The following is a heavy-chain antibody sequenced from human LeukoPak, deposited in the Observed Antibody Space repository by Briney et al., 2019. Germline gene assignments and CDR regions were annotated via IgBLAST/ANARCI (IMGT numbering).Heavy chain of an antibody. CDR2: IYPGDSDT. D-gene: IGHD3-10*01. V-gene: IGHV5-51*01. Sequence: RGESLKISCKGSGYSFTSYWIGWVRQMPGKGLEWMGIIYPGDSDTRYSPSFQGQVTISADKSISTAYLQWSSLKASDTAMYYCARRYGSGSYYRPPHAFDIWGQGTMVTVSS. J-gene: IGHJ3*02. CDR3: ARRYGSGSYYRPPHAFDI. CDR1: GYSFTSYW.